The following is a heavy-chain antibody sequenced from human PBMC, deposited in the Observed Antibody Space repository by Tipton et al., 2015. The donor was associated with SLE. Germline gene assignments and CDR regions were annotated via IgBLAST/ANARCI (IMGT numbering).Heavy chain of an antibody. D-gene: IGHD4-17*01. CDR1: GFIFSSYA. CDR2: IYTGGDT. Sequence: SLRLSCAASGFIFSSYALGWVRQAPGKGLEWVSVIYTGGDTYYADSVKGRLTISRDNSKNTVYLQMNSLRPEDTAVYYFARRAVTNDWYFDLWGRGTLVTVSS. J-gene: IGHJ2*01. CDR3: ARRAVTNDWYFDL. V-gene: IGHV3-23*03.